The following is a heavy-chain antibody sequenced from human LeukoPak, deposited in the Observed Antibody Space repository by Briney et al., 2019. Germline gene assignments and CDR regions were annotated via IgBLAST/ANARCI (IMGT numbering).Heavy chain of an antibody. CDR1: GYTFTGYY. Sequence: ASVKVSCEASGYTFTGYYMHWVRQAPGQGLEWMGWINPDTGGTNSAQKFQGRVTMTRDTSISTAYMELSSLRSDDTAVYYCARAPVAGRGNWFDPWGQGTLVTVSS. CDR3: ARAPVAGRGNWFDP. CDR2: INPDTGGT. V-gene: IGHV1-2*02. J-gene: IGHJ5*02. D-gene: IGHD6-19*01.